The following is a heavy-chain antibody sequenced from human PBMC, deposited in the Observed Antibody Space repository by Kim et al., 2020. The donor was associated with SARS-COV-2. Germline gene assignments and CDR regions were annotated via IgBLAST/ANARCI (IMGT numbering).Heavy chain of an antibody. CDR2: INTKTKNP. V-gene: IGHV7-4-1*02. Sequence: ASVKVSCKASGYTFNNYAMNWVRQAPGRGLEWMGWINTKTKNPTYAQDFTGRFVFSLDTSVSTAYLQINSLKAEDTAVYYCARGDPRAYWGQGTLVHVSS. CDR1: GYTFNNYA. J-gene: IGHJ1*01. CDR3: ARGDPRAY.